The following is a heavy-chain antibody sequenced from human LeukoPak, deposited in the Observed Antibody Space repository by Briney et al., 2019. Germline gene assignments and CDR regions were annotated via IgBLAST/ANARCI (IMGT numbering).Heavy chain of an antibody. V-gene: IGHV3-7*01. J-gene: IGHJ5*02. Sequence: GGSLRLSCAASGFTLSDDWMSWVRQAPGEGLEWVANIKQDGSEKTYVDSVKGRFTISRDNAKNSIFLQMNSLRVEDMAMYYCVRDGGTDWYDPWGQGTLVSVSS. CDR1: GFTLSDDW. CDR3: VRDGGTDWYDP. CDR2: IKQDGSEK. D-gene: IGHD3-16*01.